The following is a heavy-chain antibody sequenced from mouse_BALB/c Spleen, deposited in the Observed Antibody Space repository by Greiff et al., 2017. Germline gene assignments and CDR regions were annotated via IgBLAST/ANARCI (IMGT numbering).Heavy chain of an antibody. CDR2: INPYNDGT. CDR1: GYTFTSYG. J-gene: IGHJ3*01. D-gene: IGHD2-4*01. Sequence: QLKQSGPELVKPGASVKMSCKASGYTFTSYGMHWVKQKPGQGLEWIGYINPYNDGTKYNEKFKGKATLTSDESSSTAYMELSSLTSEDSAVYYYARKGSYDDDGVAFAYWGQGTLVTVSA. V-gene: IGHV1-14*01. CDR3: ARKGSYDDDGVAFAY.